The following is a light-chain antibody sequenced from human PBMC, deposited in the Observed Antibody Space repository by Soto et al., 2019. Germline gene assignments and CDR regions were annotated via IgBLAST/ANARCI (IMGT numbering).Light chain of an antibody. Sequence: QSALTQPASVSGSPGQSITISCTGTSSDVGAYNYVSWHQQHPGKAPKLMIYDVSNRPSGVSNRFSGSKSGNTASLTTSGLQAEAEADYYGSSYTGSSTSYVFGAGTKLTVL. V-gene: IGLV2-14*01. CDR2: DVS. J-gene: IGLJ1*01. CDR3: SSYTGSSTSYV. CDR1: SSDVGAYNY.